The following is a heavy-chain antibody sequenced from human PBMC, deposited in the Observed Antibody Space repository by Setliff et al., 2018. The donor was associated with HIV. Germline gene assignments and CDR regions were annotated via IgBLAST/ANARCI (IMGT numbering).Heavy chain of an antibody. V-gene: IGHV4-59*01. CDR2: IYYSGST. CDR1: GGSISSYY. D-gene: IGHD4-17*01. CDR3: ARGPTVTARRERAFDI. Sequence: PSETLSLTCSVSGGSISSYYWSWIRQPPGKGLEWIGYIYYSGSTNYNPSLKSRVTISIDTSKNQFSPKLSSVTAADTAVYYCARGPTVTARRERAFDIWGQGTMVTVSS. J-gene: IGHJ3*02.